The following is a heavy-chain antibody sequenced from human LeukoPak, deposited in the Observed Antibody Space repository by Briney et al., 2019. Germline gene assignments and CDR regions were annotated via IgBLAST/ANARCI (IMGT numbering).Heavy chain of an antibody. CDR2: TYYSESA. J-gene: IGHJ6*02. V-gene: IGHV4-31*03. Sequence: SETLSLTCTLSSGFTSSGGLYWNWIRQHPGKGLEWIGYTYYSESAYNNPANESRVTIFLDTSMKQFSLKLSSVTDADTAVYFCARLAYYDDSGSYYYGVDVWGQGNTVTVS. CDR1: SGFTSSGGLY. D-gene: IGHD3-22*01. CDR3: ARLAYYDDSGSYYYGVDV.